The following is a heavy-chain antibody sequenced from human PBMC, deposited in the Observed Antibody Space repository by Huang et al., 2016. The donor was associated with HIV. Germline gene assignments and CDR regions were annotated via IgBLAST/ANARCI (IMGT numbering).Heavy chain of an antibody. J-gene: IGHJ5*01. Sequence: QVQLVQSGAEVKKPGASVTISCKASGFSILIYYIHWVRQAPGQGLEWMGTINPSGGGADYTQKFKGRVTMTRDTSTRTLYMELSSLRSEDTAVYYCAREGITPSGTEVSGFDFWGQGTPVSVSS. CDR1: GFSILIYY. CDR3: AREGITPSGTEVSGFDF. D-gene: IGHD6-13*01. V-gene: IGHV1-46*03. CDR2: INPSGGGA.